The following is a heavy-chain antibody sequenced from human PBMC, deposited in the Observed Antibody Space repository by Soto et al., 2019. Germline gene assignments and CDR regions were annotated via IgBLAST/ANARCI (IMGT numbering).Heavy chain of an antibody. CDR1: GYTFSNYH. Sequence: QVQLVQSGAEVKEPGASVKVSCRASGYTFSNYHMNWVRQATGQGPEWIGWMNPNTGDTGYAQKFQGRVTMTRDISTNTAYMELSSLRYEDTAVYYCAKVSRRGASIDYDYWGQGTVVTVSS. V-gene: IGHV1-8*01. J-gene: IGHJ4*02. CDR2: MNPNTGDT. CDR3: AKVSRRGASIDYDY. D-gene: IGHD3-22*01.